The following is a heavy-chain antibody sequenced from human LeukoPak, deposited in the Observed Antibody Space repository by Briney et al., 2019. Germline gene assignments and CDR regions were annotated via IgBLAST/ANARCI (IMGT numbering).Heavy chain of an antibody. J-gene: IGHJ4*02. Sequence: GSVTVPCKASGYSFTGYFIHWVRQAPGQGLEWMGWINPNTGDTNHAPRFQGRVTMTRDTSISTAYMDLSRLTSDDTAVYYCAREDSSSWFDYWGQGTLVTVS. D-gene: IGHD6-13*01. CDR2: INPNTGDT. V-gene: IGHV1-2*02. CDR1: GYSFTGYF. CDR3: AREDSSSWFDY.